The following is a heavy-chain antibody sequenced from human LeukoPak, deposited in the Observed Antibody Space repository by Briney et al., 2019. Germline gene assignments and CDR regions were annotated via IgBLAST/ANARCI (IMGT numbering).Heavy chain of an antibody. CDR1: GVSISSYY. Sequence: SSETLSLTCTVSGVSISSYYWSWIRQPPGKGREWIGYIYYSGSTNYNPSLKSRVTISVDTSKNQFSLKLSSVTAADTAVYYCARVWFGAVAGRYYYYMDVWGKGTTVTVSS. J-gene: IGHJ6*03. D-gene: IGHD6-19*01. V-gene: IGHV4-59*01. CDR2: IYYSGST. CDR3: ARVWFGAVAGRYYYYMDV.